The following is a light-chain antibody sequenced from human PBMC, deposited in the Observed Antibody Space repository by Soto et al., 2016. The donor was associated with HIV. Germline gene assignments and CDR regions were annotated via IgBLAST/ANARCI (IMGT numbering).Light chain of an antibody. V-gene: IGLV3-21*03. CDR2: DGS. Sequence: SYELTQPPSLSVAPRKTARITCGGNNVGSKNVHWYQQKPGQAPVLVVYDGSDRPSGIPERFSGSNSKNTATLTITRVEAGDEADYYCQVWDVISDHVIFGGGTKLTVL. CDR1: NVGSKN. J-gene: IGLJ2*01. CDR3: QVWDVISDHVI.